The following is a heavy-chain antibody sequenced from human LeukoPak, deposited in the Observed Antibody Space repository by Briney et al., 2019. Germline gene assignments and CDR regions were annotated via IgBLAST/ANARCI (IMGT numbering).Heavy chain of an antibody. CDR1: GFTFSSYG. CDR2: IRYDGSNK. D-gene: IGHD6-19*01. J-gene: IGHJ4*02. CDR3: AKDQSSSGWYFGY. Sequence: GGSLRLSCAASGFTFSSYGMHWVRQAPGKGLEWVAFIRYDGSNKYYADSVKGRFTISRDNSKNTLYLQMNSLRAEDTAVYYCAKDQSSSGWYFGYWGQGTPVTVSS. V-gene: IGHV3-30*02.